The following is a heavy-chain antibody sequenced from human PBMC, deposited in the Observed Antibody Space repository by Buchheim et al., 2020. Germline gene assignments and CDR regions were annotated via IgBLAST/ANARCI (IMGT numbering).Heavy chain of an antibody. CDR2: IYYSGST. Sequence: QVQLQESGPGLVKPSETLSLTCTVSGGSISSNYWSWIRQPPGKGLEWIGYIYYSGSTNYNPSLKSRVTISVDTSKNQFSLKLSSVTAADTAVYYCARDRYDFWSGYPPGMGMDVWGQGTT. J-gene: IGHJ6*02. D-gene: IGHD3-3*01. V-gene: IGHV4-59*01. CDR1: GGSISSNY. CDR3: ARDRYDFWSGYPPGMGMDV.